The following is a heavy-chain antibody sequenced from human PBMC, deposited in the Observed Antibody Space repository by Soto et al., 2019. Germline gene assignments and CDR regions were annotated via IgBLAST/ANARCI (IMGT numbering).Heavy chain of an antibody. CDR1: GFTFSSYG. CDR2: IPNTENKK. J-gene: IGHJ3*02. CDR3: ARTAGERVRGALDI. D-gene: IGHD6-13*01. V-gene: IGHV3-30*03. Sequence: QVQLEESGGVVVQTGTSLRLSCVASGFTFSSYGMHWVRQAPGKGLEWVAVIPNTENKKYYVDCVKVRFTIIRDNSQITLFLQMDSLMAEETAVYYCARTAGERVRGALDIWGQWTMVTV.